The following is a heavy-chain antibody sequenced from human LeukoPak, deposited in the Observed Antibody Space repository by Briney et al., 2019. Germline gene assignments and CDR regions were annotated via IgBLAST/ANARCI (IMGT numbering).Heavy chain of an antibody. CDR1: GYTFTSYY. V-gene: IGHV1-46*01. D-gene: IGHD1-26*01. Sequence: GASVKVSCKASGYTFTSYYMHWVRQAPGQGLERMGLINPSGGSTSYAQKFQGRVTMTRDTSTSTVYMELSSLRSEHTAVYNCARDGVGSYSGSYIDYWGKGTLVTVSS. CDR2: INPSGGST. CDR3: ARDGVGSYSGSYIDY. J-gene: IGHJ4*02.